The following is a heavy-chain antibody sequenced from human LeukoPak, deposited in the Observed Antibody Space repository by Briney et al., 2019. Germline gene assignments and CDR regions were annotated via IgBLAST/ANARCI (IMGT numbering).Heavy chain of an antibody. J-gene: IGHJ6*04. D-gene: IGHD3-10*02. CDR2: IYSGGTT. CDR1: GFTVSSTY. CDR3: AELGITMIGGV. V-gene: IGHV3-53*01. Sequence: PGGSLRLSCVASGFTVSSTYMSWVRQAPGKGLEWVSAIYSGGTTYSADSVQGRFIISRDNSKNTIYLQMNSLRAEDTAVYYCAELGITMIGGVWGKGTTVTISS.